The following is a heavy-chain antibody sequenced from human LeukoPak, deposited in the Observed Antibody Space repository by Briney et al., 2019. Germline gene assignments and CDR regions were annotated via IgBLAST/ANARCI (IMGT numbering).Heavy chain of an antibody. Sequence: GGSLRLSCAASGFTFSSYWMHWVRQAPGKGLVWVSRINSDGSSASYADSVKGRFTISRDNAKNTLYLQMNSLRAEDTAVYYCACIAVAGTDGYFDYWGQGTLVTVSS. CDR2: INSDGSSA. V-gene: IGHV3-74*01. CDR3: ACIAVAGTDGYFDY. CDR1: GFTFSSYW. D-gene: IGHD6-19*01. J-gene: IGHJ4*02.